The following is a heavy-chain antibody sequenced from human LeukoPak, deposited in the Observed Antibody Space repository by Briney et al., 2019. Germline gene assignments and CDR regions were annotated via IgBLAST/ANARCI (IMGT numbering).Heavy chain of an antibody. V-gene: IGHV3-23*01. J-gene: IGHJ4*02. CDR3: TKGRCSNPGCDSFDS. D-gene: IGHD5-12*01. CDR1: GLIFSNYA. Sequence: GGSLRLSCAASGLIFSNYAMNWVRQAPGKGLEWVSSICGSFGCTYHADLVKGRFSISRDNSKNMLYLQMNSLRVEDTAVYYCTKGRCSNPGCDSFDSWGQGTLVTVSS. CDR2: ICGSFGCT.